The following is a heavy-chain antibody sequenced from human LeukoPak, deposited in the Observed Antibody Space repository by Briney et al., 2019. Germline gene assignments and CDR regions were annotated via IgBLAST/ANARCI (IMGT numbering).Heavy chain of an antibody. CDR1: GYTFTSYY. Sequence: GASVKVSCKASGYTFTSYYMHWVRQAPGQGLEWMGIINPSGGSTSYAQKFQGRVTKTRDTSTSTVYMELSSLRSEDTAVYYCARSGMGYYDSSGDLDYWGQGTLVTVSS. D-gene: IGHD3-22*01. V-gene: IGHV1-46*01. J-gene: IGHJ4*02. CDR2: INPSGGST. CDR3: ARSGMGYYDSSGDLDY.